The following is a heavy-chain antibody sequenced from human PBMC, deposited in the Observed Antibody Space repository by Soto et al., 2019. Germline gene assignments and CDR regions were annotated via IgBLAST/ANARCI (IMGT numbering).Heavy chain of an antibody. CDR1: GFTFSSYS. V-gene: IGHV3-21*01. Sequence: EVQLVESGGGLVQPGGSLRLSCAASGFTFSSYSMNWVRQAPGKGLEWVSSISSSSSYIYYADSVKGRFTISRDNAKNSLFLQIKSLRAEDTAVYYCARGLYYYDSSGYYSPWGQGTLVTVSS. CDR3: ARGLYYYDSSGYYSP. CDR2: ISSSSSYI. J-gene: IGHJ5*02. D-gene: IGHD3-22*01.